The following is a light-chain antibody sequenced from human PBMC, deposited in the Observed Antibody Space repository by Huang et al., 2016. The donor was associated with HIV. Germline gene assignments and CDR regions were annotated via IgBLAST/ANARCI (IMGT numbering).Light chain of an antibody. Sequence: DIVMAKSPVSLAVSLGERATLNCRSSQSVFSTSTNKDYLAWFQQKPGQPPKLLLFWSSTREVGVPDRFSGSGSGTHFTLTIANLEADDAAIYYCQQYYASPQTFGQGTRV. CDR2: WSS. CDR3: QQYYASPQT. V-gene: IGKV4-1*01. CDR1: QSVFSTSTNKDY. J-gene: IGKJ1*01.